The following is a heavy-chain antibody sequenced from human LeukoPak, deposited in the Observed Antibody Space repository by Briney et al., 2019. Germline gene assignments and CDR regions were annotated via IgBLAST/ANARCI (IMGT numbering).Heavy chain of an antibody. CDR2: IYYSGNT. V-gene: IGHV4-59*01. CDR1: GGSIRNYY. D-gene: IGHD6-19*01. Sequence: PSETLSLTCTVSGGSIRNYYWSWIRQPPGKGLEWIGPIYYSGNTNYNPSLNSRVTISVDTSKNQFSLKLSSVTAADTAVYYCAREPLSHSSGWFFDIWGQGTMVTVSS. J-gene: IGHJ3*02. CDR3: AREPLSHSSGWFFDI.